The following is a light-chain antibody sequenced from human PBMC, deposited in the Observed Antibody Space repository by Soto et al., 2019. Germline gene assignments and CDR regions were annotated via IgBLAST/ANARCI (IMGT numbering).Light chain of an antibody. Sequence: EVVMTQSPATLSVSPGERATLSCRASQSVGSYLAWYQHKPGQAPRLLIYGASIRATGVPARFSGSGSGTEFTLTISSLQSEDFAVYYCQQYDNSPPWTFGLGTTVEVK. V-gene: IGKV3-15*01. CDR3: QQYDNSPPWT. CDR1: QSVGSY. J-gene: IGKJ1*01. CDR2: GAS.